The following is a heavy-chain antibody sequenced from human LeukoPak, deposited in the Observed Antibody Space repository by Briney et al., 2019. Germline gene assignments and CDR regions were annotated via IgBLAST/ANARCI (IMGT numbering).Heavy chain of an antibody. D-gene: IGHD6-13*01. J-gene: IGHJ4*02. CDR3: ARSPHDSSSWPFDY. Sequence: PSETLSLTCAVYGGSFSGYYWSWIRQPPGKGLEWIGEINHSGSTNYNPSLKSRVTISVDTSKNQFSLKLSSVTAADTAVYYCARSPHDSSSWPFDYWGQGTLVTVSS. CDR2: INHSGST. CDR1: GGSFSGYY. V-gene: IGHV4-34*01.